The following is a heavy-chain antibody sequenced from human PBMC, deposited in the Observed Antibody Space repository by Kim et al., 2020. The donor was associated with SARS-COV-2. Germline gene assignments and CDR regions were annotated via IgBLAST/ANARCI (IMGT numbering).Heavy chain of an antibody. V-gene: IGHV3-48*03. CDR2: ISSSGSTI. J-gene: IGHJ6*02. CDR3: AGDLLWYYYGSGSYYGMDV. CDR1: GFTFSIYE. D-gene: IGHD3-10*01. Sequence: GGSLRLSCAASGFTFSIYEMNWVRQAPGKGLEWVSYISSSGSTIYYADSVKGRFTISRDNAKNSLYLQMNSLRAEDTAVYYCAGDLLWYYYGSGSYYGMDVWGQGTTVTVSS.